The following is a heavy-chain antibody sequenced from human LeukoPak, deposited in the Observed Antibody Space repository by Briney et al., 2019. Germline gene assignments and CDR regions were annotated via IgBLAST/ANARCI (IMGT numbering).Heavy chain of an antibody. Sequence: PSETLSLTGTVSGGSISSYYWSWIRQPPGKGLEWIGYIYYSGTTNYNPSLKSRATISVDTSKNQFSLKLSSVTAADTAVYYCARHSPYYYDSSGYYYVHDAFDIWGQGTMVTVSS. CDR2: IYYSGTT. CDR1: GGSISSYY. V-gene: IGHV4-59*08. J-gene: IGHJ3*02. CDR3: ARHSPYYYDSSGYYYVHDAFDI. D-gene: IGHD3-22*01.